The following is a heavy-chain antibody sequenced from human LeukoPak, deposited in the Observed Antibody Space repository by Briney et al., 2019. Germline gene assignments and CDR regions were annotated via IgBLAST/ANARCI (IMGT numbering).Heavy chain of an antibody. Sequence: GGSLRLSCEAPGFTFSNSAMTWVRRPPGKGLEWVSGIGFRGDTYYADSVKGRFTNSRDNSKNTLYLQMTSLRADDTAVYYCARGGNYGDYSHWGQGTQVTVSS. D-gene: IGHD4-17*01. CDR3: ARGGNYGDYSH. CDR1: GFTFSNSA. CDR2: IGFRGDT. V-gene: IGHV3-23*01. J-gene: IGHJ4*02.